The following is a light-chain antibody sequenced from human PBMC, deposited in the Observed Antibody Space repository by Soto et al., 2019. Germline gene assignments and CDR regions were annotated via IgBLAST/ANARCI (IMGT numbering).Light chain of an antibody. CDR2: DAS. V-gene: IGKV3-20*01. Sequence: IMWPQMPYTLPLSPGARPALSCTASQSVRSERLAWYQQKRGQAPTLLIFDASSRASGTPERFSGSGSGTDFTLTISRLEPEDFAVYYCQEYDGAPPITFGLGTRLEIK. CDR1: QSVRSER. J-gene: IGKJ5*01. CDR3: QEYDGAPPIT.